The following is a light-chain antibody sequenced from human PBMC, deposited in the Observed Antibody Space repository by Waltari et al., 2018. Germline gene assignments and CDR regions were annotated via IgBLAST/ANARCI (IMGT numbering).Light chain of an antibody. CDR2: GAS. V-gene: IGKV3-20*01. CDR3: QQYGSSPYMYT. Sequence: EIVLTQSPGTLSLPPGERAPLPCRASQSVSSSYLAWYQQKPGQAPRLLIYGASSRATGIPDRFSGSGSGTDFTLTISRLEPEDFAVYYCQQYGSSPYMYTFGQGTKLEIK. J-gene: IGKJ2*01. CDR1: QSVSSSY.